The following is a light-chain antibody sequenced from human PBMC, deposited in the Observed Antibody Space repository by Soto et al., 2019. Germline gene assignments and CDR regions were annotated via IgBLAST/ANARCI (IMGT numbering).Light chain of an antibody. Sequence: QSVLTQPPSVSGAPGQRVTISCTGSSSNIGAGYDVHWYQQLPGTAPKLLIYGNSNRPSGVPDRFSGSKSGTSASLAITGLQAEDEADYYCQSYDSSLRGVFGTGTTLTVL. CDR3: QSYDSSLRGV. CDR1: SSNIGAGYD. V-gene: IGLV1-40*01. CDR2: GNS. J-gene: IGLJ1*01.